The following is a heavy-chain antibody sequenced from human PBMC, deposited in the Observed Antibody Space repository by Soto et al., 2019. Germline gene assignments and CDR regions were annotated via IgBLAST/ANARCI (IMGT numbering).Heavy chain of an antibody. J-gene: IGHJ4*02. CDR1: GFTFSSYD. V-gene: IGHV3-30*03. CDR3: VYYYYDSSPPVYYFDY. Sequence: SLRLSCAASGFTFSSYDMHWVRQAPGKGLEWVAVISYDGSNKYYADSVKGRFTISRDNSKNTLYLQMNSLRAEDTAVYYCVYYYYDSSPPVYYFDYWGQGTLVTVSS. D-gene: IGHD3-22*01. CDR2: ISYDGSNK.